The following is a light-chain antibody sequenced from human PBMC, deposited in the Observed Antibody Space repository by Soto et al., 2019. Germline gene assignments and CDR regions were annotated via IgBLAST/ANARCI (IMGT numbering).Light chain of an antibody. J-gene: IGLJ3*02. CDR2: EVN. Sequence: QSVLTQPASVSGSPGQSITISCSGTTSDVGGYDVVSWYQQHPGKAPKLMIFEVNQRPSGVSDRFSGSKSGNTASLTISGLQAGDEADYYCCSFAGSSTFWVFVGGTKVTVL. V-gene: IGLV2-23*02. CDR3: CSFAGSSTFWV. CDR1: TSDVGGYDV.